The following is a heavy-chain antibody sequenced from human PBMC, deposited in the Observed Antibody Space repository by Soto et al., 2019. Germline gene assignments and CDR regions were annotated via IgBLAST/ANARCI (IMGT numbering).Heavy chain of an antibody. J-gene: IGHJ4*02. D-gene: IGHD6-6*01. V-gene: IGHV3-23*01. CDR1: GFTFSSYA. Sequence: GGSLRLSCAASGFTFSSYAMSWVRQAPGKGLEWVSAISGSGGSTYYADSVKGRFTISRNNSKNTLYLQMNSLRAEDTAVYYCAKLTALYSSSSNFDYWGQGTLVTVSS. CDR2: ISGSGGST. CDR3: AKLTALYSSSSNFDY.